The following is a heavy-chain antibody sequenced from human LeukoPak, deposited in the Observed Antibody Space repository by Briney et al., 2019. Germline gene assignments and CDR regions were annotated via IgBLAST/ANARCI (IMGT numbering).Heavy chain of an antibody. CDR3: ARRRGDRVRYFDWLYPFDY. CDR1: GGSISSYY. V-gene: IGHV4-59*08. J-gene: IGHJ4*02. D-gene: IGHD3-9*01. CDR2: IYYSGST. Sequence: PSETLSLTCTVSGGSISSYYWSWIRQPPGKGLEWIGYIYYSGSTNYNPSLKSRVTISVDTSKSQFSLKLSSVTAADTAVYYCARRRGDRVRYFDWLYPFDYWGQGTLVTVSS.